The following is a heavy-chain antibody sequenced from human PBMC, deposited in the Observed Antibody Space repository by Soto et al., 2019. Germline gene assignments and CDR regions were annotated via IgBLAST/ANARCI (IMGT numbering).Heavy chain of an antibody. D-gene: IGHD3-10*01. V-gene: IGHV3-30*18. CDR2: ISYDGSNK. Sequence: GGSLRLSCAASGFTFSSYGMHWVRQAPGKGLEWVAVISYDGSNKYYVDSVKGRFTISRDNSKNTLYLQMNSLRAEDTAVYYCAKSRYYYGSGSYYLAFDYWGQGTLVTVSS. J-gene: IGHJ4*02. CDR1: GFTFSSYG. CDR3: AKSRYYYGSGSYYLAFDY.